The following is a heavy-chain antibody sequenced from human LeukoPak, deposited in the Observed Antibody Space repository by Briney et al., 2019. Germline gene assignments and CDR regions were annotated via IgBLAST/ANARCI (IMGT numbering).Heavy chain of an antibody. V-gene: IGHV3-23*01. CDR2: ISDSGNIT. CDR3: AKDLRTGRYCFDY. Sequence: PGGSLRLSCAASGFPFSSYAMSWVRQAPGKGLEWVSVISDSGNITDYAASVKGRFTISRDNSRNTLYLQMNSLRAEDTAIYYCAKDLRTGRYCFDYWGQGTLVPVSS. J-gene: IGHJ4*02. D-gene: IGHD1-14*01. CDR1: GFPFSSYA.